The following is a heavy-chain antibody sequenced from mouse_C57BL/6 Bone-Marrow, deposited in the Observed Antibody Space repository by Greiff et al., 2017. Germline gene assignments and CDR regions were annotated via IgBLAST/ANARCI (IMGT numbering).Heavy chain of an antibody. D-gene: IGHD1-1*01. Sequence: VQLQQPGAELVRPGSSVKLSCKASGYTFTSYWMHWVKQRPIQGLEWIGNIDPSDSETHYNQKFKDKATLTVDKSSSTAYMQLSSLTSEDSAVYYCARGDSVYYYGSSYPYYAMDYWGQGTSVTVSS. CDR1: GYTFTSYW. V-gene: IGHV1-52*01. CDR2: IDPSDSET. J-gene: IGHJ4*01. CDR3: ARGDSVYYYGSSYPYYAMDY.